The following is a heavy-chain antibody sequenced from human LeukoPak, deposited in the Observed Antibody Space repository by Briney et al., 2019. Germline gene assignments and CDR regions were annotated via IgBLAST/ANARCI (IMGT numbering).Heavy chain of an antibody. CDR1: GGTFSSYA. CDR3: ASHADYDIWSGSYSYNWFDP. D-gene: IGHD3-3*01. V-gene: IGHV1-69*05. J-gene: IGHJ5*02. Sequence: GASVKVSCKASGGTFSSYAISWVRQAPGQGLEWMGRIIPIFGTANYAQKFQGRVTITTDESTSTAYMELSSLRSEDTAVYYCASHADYDIWSGSYSYNWFDPWGQGTLVTVSS. CDR2: IIPIFGTA.